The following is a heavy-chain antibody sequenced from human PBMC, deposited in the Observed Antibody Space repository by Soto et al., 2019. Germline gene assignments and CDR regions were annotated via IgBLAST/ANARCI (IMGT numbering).Heavy chain of an antibody. CDR1: GFTFDDYG. D-gene: IGHD3-10*01. CDR2: INWNGGST. V-gene: IGHV3-20*04. Sequence: GGSLRLSCAASGFTFDDYGMSWVRQAPGKGLEWVSGINWNGGSTGYADSVKGRFTISRDNAKNSLYLQMNSLRAEDTALYYCARVGSGVGELLNYGMDVWGQGTTVTVSS. J-gene: IGHJ6*02. CDR3: ARVGSGVGELLNYGMDV.